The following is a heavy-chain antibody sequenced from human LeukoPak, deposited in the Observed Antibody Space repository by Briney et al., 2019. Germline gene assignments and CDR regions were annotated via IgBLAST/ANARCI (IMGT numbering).Heavy chain of an antibody. V-gene: IGHV4-59*01. J-gene: IGHJ4*02. CDR1: GGSISNYV. CDR3: ARETPDGSGSYQLDY. CDR2: INDSGNT. D-gene: IGHD3-10*01. Sequence: SETLSLTCTVSGGSISNYVWSWIRQPPGKGLEWIGYINDSGNTKYNPSLESRVTISVDTSKNQFSLKLSSVTAADTAVYYCARETPDGSGSYQLDYWGQGTLVTVSS.